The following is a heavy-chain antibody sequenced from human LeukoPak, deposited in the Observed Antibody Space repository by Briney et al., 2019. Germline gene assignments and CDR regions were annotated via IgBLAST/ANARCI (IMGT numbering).Heavy chain of an antibody. CDR3: VRLLDLDY. CDR1: GFTFSNYW. D-gene: IGHD3-3*01. CDR2: INGDGSTT. V-gene: IGHV3-74*01. Sequence: PGGSLRLSCAASGFTFSNYWMHWARHAPGKGLVWVSRINGDGSTTHYADSVKGRFTISRDNAKNTLYLQMNSLRAEDTAVYYCVRLLDLDYWGQGTLVTVSS. J-gene: IGHJ4*02.